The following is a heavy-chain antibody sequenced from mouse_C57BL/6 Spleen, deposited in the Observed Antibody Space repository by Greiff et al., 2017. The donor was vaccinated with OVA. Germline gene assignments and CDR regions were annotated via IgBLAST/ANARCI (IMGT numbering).Heavy chain of an antibody. V-gene: IGHV1-39*01. Sequence: EVQLQQSGPALVKPGASVKISCKASGYSFTDYNMNWVKQSNGKSLEWIGVFNPNYGTTSYNQKFKGKATLTVDKSSSSAYMQLNILTSEDSAIYYCARGATVVATKFEYWGQSTTLTISS. CDR2: FNPNYGTT. D-gene: IGHD1-1*01. CDR3: ARGATVVATKFEY. CDR1: GYSFTDYN. J-gene: IGHJ2*01.